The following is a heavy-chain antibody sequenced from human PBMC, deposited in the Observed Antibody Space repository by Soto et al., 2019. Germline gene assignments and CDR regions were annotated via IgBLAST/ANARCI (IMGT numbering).Heavy chain of an antibody. CDR2: INPNSGGT. CDR3: ARDSGYSGYDALFYYYYGMDV. J-gene: IGHJ6*02. D-gene: IGHD5-12*01. V-gene: IGHV1-2*04. CDR1: GYTFTGYY. Sequence: ASVKVSCKASGYTFTGYYMHWVRQAPGQGLEWMGWINPNSGGTNYAQKFQGWVTMTRDTSISTAYMELSRPRSDDTAVYYCARDSGYSGYDALFYYYYGMDVWGQGTTVTVSS.